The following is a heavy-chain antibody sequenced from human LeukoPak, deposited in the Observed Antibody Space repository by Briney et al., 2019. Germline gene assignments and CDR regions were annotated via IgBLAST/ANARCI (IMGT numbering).Heavy chain of an antibody. D-gene: IGHD3-10*01. CDR2: IHYSGST. V-gene: IGHV4-31*03. CDR1: RGSISSGGYY. Sequence: SSETLSLTCTVSRGSISSGGYYWGWIRQHPGGGLEWIGYIHYSGSTYFNPSLKSRVTISVDTSKTQFSLKLSAVTAADTAVYHCASSLLAFGGGSDCWGQGTLVTVSS. CDR3: ASSLLAFGGGSDC. J-gene: IGHJ4*02.